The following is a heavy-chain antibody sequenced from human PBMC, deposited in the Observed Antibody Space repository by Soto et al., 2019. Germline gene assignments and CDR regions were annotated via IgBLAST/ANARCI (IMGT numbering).Heavy chain of an antibody. J-gene: IGHJ5*02. CDR1: GGTFSSYA. D-gene: IGHD3-9*01. CDR2: IIPIFGTA. Sequence: SVKVSCKASGGTFSSYAISWVRQAPGQGLGWMGGIIPIFGTANYAQKFQGRVTITADESTSTAYMELSSLRSEDTAVYYCATDVVSYYDILSGFDPWGKGTLVTVSS. V-gene: IGHV1-69*13. CDR3: ATDVVSYYDILSGFDP.